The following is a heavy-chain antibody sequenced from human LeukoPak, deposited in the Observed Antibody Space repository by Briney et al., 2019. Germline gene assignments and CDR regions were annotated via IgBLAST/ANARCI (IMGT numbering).Heavy chain of an antibody. CDR3: ARGKYQLLGLDY. V-gene: IGHV4-61*02. Sequence: SETLSLTCTVSGGSISSGSYYWSWIRQPAGKGLEWIGRIYTSGSTNYNPSLKSRVTISVDTSKNQFSLKLSSVTAADTAVYYCARGKYQLLGLDYWGQGTLVTVSS. CDR1: GGSISSGSYY. J-gene: IGHJ4*02. CDR2: IYTSGST. D-gene: IGHD2-2*01.